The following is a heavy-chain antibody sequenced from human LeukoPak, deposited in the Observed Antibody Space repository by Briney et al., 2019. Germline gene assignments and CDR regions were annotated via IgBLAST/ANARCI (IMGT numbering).Heavy chain of an antibody. V-gene: IGHV3-30*18. Sequence: GRCLRLSCAASGFTFSSYGMHWVRQAPGKGLEWVAVISYDGSNKYYADSVKGRFTVSRDNSKNTLYLQMNSLRAEDTAVYYCAKSEVGATTLYFQHWGQGTLVTVSS. CDR1: GFTFSSYG. CDR2: ISYDGSNK. CDR3: AKSEVGATTLYFQH. J-gene: IGHJ1*01. D-gene: IGHD1-26*01.